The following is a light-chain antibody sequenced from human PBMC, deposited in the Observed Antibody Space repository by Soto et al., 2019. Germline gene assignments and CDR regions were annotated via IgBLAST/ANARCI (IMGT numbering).Light chain of an antibody. CDR2: GAS. J-gene: IGKJ2*01. V-gene: IGKV3-15*01. CDR3: QKGHNWPLT. CDR1: QSISSE. Sequence: EIVMTQSPATLSVSPGERATLSCRASQSISSELAWYQQKTGQPPRLLIYGASTRATGVPARFTGSGSGSDFTLTLSGLQSEDFAVYYCQKGHNWPLTFGQGTRLEI.